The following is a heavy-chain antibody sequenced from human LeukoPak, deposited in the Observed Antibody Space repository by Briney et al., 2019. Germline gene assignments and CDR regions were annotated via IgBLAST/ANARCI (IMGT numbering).Heavy chain of an antibody. J-gene: IGHJ4*02. D-gene: IGHD3-22*01. V-gene: IGHV4-59*01. Sequence: SETLSLTCTVSGGSISSNYWSWIRQPPGKGLEWIGYIHYSGSTNYNPSLQSRVTTSVDTSKNQFSLKLSSVTAADTAVYYCARRYYDSSGYYYFDYWGQGTLVTVSS. CDR1: GGSISSNY. CDR2: IHYSGST. CDR3: ARRYYDSSGYYYFDY.